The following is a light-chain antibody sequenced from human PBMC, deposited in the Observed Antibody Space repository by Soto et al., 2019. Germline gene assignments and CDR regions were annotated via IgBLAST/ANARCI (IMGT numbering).Light chain of an antibody. CDR2: EVN. V-gene: IGLV2-8*01. CDR1: SSDVGGYNY. J-gene: IGLJ1*01. Sequence: QSALTQPPSASGSPGQSVAISCTGTSSDVGGYNYVSWYQQHPGKAPKLMIYEVNKRPSGVPERFSGSKSGNTASLTVSSLQAEDEADYYCSSYAGSSNVFGTGTKLTVL. CDR3: SSYAGSSNV.